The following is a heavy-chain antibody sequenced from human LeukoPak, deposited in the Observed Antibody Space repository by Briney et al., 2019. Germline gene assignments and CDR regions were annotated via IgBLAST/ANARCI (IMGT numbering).Heavy chain of an antibody. V-gene: IGHV4-30-2*01. Sequence: PSETLSLTCAVSGGSISSGGYSWSWIRQPPGKGLEWIGYMYRSGSTYYTPSLKSRVTISVDRPKNQFSLKLSSVTAADTAVYYCARVPNYDFLTGNWYFDLWGRGTLVTVSS. J-gene: IGHJ2*01. CDR3: ARVPNYDFLTGNWYFDL. D-gene: IGHD3-9*01. CDR1: GGSISSGGYS. CDR2: MYRSGST.